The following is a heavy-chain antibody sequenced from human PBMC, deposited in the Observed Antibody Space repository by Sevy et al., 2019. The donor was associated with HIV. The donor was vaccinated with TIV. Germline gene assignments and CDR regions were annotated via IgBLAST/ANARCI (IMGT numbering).Heavy chain of an antibody. CDR1: GFTFSSFA. CDR2: ISGSGTST. V-gene: IGHV3-23*01. J-gene: IGHJ4*02. D-gene: IGHD6-19*01. Sequence: GGSLRLSCAAFGFTFSSFAMSWVRQAPGKGLEWISAISGSGTSTYYADSVKGRFTISRDNSKNTLYLQMNSLRAEDTAIYYCAKDELAVTGHENYFDYWGQGTPVTVSS. CDR3: AKDELAVTGHENYFDY.